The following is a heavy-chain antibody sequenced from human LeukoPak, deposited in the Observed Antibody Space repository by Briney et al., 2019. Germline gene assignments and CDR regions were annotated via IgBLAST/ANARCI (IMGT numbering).Heavy chain of an antibody. D-gene: IGHD5-18*01. J-gene: IGHJ4*02. Sequence: GGSLRLSCAASGFTFSSYGMRWVRQAPGKGLEWVAFIRYDGSNKYYADSVKGRFTISRDNSKNTLYLQMNSLRAEDTAVYYCAKEGEDTAMGDFDYWGQGTLVTVSS. V-gene: IGHV3-30*02. CDR2: IRYDGSNK. CDR3: AKEGEDTAMGDFDY. CDR1: GFTFSSYG.